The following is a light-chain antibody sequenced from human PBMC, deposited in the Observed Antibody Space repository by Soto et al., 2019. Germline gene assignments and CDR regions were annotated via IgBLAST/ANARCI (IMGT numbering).Light chain of an antibody. J-gene: IGKJ4*01. CDR3: QRYNNWPLT. CDR2: DTS. CDR1: QGIRDP. Sequence: VVMTQSPATLSVSPGECATLSCRASQGIRDPLAWYQHKPGQTPSLLIYDTSTRATGVPARFSGSRSGTEFTLTINSLQSEDFEVYHCQRYNNWPLTFGGGTKV. V-gene: IGKV3-15*01.